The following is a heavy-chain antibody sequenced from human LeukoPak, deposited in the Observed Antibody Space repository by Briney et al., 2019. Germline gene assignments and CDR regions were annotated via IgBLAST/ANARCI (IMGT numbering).Heavy chain of an antibody. CDR2: VNYIGST. CDR1: GSSISDHY. CDR3: ARQTYFGSGTYYNFDY. V-gene: IGHV4-59*08. D-gene: IGHD3-10*01. Sequence: PSEALSLTCTVSGSSISDHYWSWIRQPPGEGMGWIGYVNYIGSTDYNPSLKSRVTISVATSKKQFSLKLSSVTAADTAIYYCARQTYFGSGTYYNFDYWGQGTLVTVSS. J-gene: IGHJ4*02.